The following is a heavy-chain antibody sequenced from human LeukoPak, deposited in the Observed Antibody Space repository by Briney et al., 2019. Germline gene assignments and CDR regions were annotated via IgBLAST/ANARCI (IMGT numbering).Heavy chain of an antibody. Sequence: SETLSLTCAVYGGSFSGYYWSWLRQPPGKGLEWIGEINHSGSTNYNPAPKSRVTISVDTSKNQFSLKLSSVTAADTAVYYCARGAHARPVDYWGQGTLVTVSS. D-gene: IGHD6-6*01. V-gene: IGHV4-34*01. CDR1: GGSFSGYY. CDR3: ARGAHARPVDY. CDR2: INHSGST. J-gene: IGHJ4*02.